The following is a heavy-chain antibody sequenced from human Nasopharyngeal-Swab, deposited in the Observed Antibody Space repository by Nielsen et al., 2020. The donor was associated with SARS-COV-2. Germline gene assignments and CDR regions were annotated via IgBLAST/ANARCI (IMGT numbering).Heavy chain of an antibody. CDR3: AKDRDSGDDSDDYYHYYGMDV. CDR2: ISGSDHTT. V-gene: IGHV3-23*01. J-gene: IGHJ6*02. CDR1: GFTSRSYA. D-gene: IGHD5-12*01. Sequence: ESLKISCAASGFTSRSYAISWVRQAPGKGLEWVSVISGSDHTTYYADSVKGRFTISRDNSKNTVNLQMNSLRVEDTAIYYCAKDRDSGDDSDDYYHYYGMDVWGQGTTVTVFS.